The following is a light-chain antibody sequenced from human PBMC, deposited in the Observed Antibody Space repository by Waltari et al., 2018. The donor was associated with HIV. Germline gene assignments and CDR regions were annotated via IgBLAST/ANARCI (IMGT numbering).Light chain of an antibody. CDR1: NSNIRSNT. CDR2: TNN. CDR3: AAWDDSLNGVV. V-gene: IGLV1-44*01. Sequence: QSVLTQPPSASGTPGQRVTISFSGSNSNIRSNTVNWYQQLPGTAPKLLIYTNNQRPSGVPDRFSGSKSGTSASLAISRLQSEDEADYYCAAWDDSLNGVVFGGGTRLTVL. J-gene: IGLJ3*02.